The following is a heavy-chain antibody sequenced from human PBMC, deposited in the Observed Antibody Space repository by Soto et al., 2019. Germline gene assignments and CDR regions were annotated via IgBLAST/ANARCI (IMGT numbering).Heavy chain of an antibody. Sequence: ASVKVSCKASGYTFTNYQMHWVRQAPGQGLEWMGIINPSGGSTSYAQKFQGRVTMTRDTSTSTVYMELSSLRSEDTAVYYCARDQGHDRTDYWGQGTLVTVSS. CDR1: GYTFTNYQ. CDR3: ARDQGHDRTDY. D-gene: IGHD1-1*01. J-gene: IGHJ4*02. V-gene: IGHV1-46*01. CDR2: INPSGGST.